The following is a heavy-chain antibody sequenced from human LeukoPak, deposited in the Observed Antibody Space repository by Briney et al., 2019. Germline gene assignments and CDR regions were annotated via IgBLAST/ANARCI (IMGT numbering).Heavy chain of an antibody. J-gene: IGHJ4*02. CDR3: AKDADIAVAGTSGYFDY. CDR2: IRYDGSNK. CDR1: GFTFSSYG. D-gene: IGHD6-19*01. V-gene: IGHV3-30*02. Sequence: GGSLRLSCAASGFTFSSYGMHWVRQAPGKGLEWVAFIRYDGSNKYYADSVKGRFTISRDNSKNTLYLQMNSLRAEDTAVYYCAKDADIAVAGTSGYFDYWGQGTLVTVSS.